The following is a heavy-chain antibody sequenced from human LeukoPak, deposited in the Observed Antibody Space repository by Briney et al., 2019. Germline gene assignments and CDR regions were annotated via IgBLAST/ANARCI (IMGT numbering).Heavy chain of an antibody. CDR3: ARKKVEVVATYDY. V-gene: IGHV1-2*02. CDR2: SNPHSATP. Sequence: ASVKVSCKTSGFTFSAYYIHWIRQAPGHELEWMGWSNPHSATPTYAQKFQGRVTMTRDTSSNTAYMELSSLTSDDTAIYFCARKKVEVVATYDYWGQGTLITVAS. D-gene: IGHD2-21*01. J-gene: IGHJ4*02. CDR1: GFTFSAYY.